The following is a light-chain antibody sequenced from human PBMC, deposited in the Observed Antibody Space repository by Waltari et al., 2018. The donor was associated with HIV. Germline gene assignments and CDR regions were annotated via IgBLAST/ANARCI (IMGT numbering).Light chain of an antibody. V-gene: IGKV4-1*01. CDR3: LQQYIAPWT. Sequence: DIVMTQSPDSLAVSLGERATINCKFSHSVLYTSSNKNFLSWYQQKPGQSPKLLIYWASTRGSGVPDRFSGSGSGTDFTLTISSLQAEDVAVYYCLQQYIAPWTFGQGTKVEIK. CDR2: WAS. CDR1: HSVLYTSSNKNF. J-gene: IGKJ1*01.